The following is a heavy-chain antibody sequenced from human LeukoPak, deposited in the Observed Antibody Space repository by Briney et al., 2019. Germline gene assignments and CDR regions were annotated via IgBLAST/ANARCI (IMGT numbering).Heavy chain of an antibody. CDR1: GGSFSGYY. V-gene: IGHV4-34*01. J-gene: IGHJ4*02. D-gene: IGHD3-9*01. CDR2: INHRGYS. CDR3: SREGYDILTGYYIVD. Sequence: SETLSLTCAAYGGSFSGYYWSWIRQPLGKGLEWIGGINHRGYSNCNPSLKSRVTISEDTSKNQFSLKLSSVTAADTALYYCSREGYDILTGYYIVDWGQGTLVTVSS.